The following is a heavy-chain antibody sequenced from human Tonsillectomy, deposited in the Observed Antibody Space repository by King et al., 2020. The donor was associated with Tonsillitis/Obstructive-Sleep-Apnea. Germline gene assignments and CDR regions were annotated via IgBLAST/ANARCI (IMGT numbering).Heavy chain of an antibody. D-gene: IGHD3-10*01. Sequence: VQLVESGGGVVQPGRSLRLSCAASGFIFSKYGMHWVRQAPGKGLEWVAVIWYDGSNKYCADSVKGRFTISRDNSRNTVYVQMNSLRDEDTAVYYCASSGAEYYFDYRGQGTLVTVSS. CDR1: GFIFSKYG. CDR3: ASSGAEYYFDY. V-gene: IGHV3-33*01. CDR2: IWYDGSNK. J-gene: IGHJ4*02.